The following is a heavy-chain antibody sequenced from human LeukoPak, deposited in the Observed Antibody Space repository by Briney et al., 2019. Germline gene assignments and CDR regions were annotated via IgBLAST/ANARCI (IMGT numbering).Heavy chain of an antibody. Sequence: PGGSLRLSCAASGFSFRNYWMGWVRQAPGKGLERVANTKPDGSAEYYADSVRGRFTASRDNANNLLYLQINRLRAEDTTVYYCARDGGLHTNFDYWGQGTLLTVSS. V-gene: IGHV3-7*01. CDR1: GFSFRNYW. J-gene: IGHJ4*02. CDR2: TKPDGSAE. CDR3: ARDGGLHTNFDY. D-gene: IGHD2-15*01.